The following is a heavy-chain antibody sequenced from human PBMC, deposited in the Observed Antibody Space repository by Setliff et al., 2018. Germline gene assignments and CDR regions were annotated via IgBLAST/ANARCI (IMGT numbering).Heavy chain of an antibody. CDR3: VLYGPVLGIE. CDR2: INPNSGGT. V-gene: IGHV1-2*02. J-gene: IGHJ4*02. D-gene: IGHD2-21*01. CDR1: GYSFSDSV. Sequence: ASVKVSCKTSGYSFSDSVVSWVRQAPGQGLEWMGWINPNSGGTNYAPEFQGRVTMTRDMSITTAYMELRSLRFDDTSLYYCVLYGPVLGIEWGQGTLVTVSS.